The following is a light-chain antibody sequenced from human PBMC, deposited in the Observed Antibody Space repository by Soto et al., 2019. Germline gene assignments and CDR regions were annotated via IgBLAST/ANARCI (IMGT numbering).Light chain of an antibody. CDR3: QQYDSSPRT. CDR2: GAS. CDR1: QSVRSSY. J-gene: IGKJ1*01. Sequence: EIVLTQSPGTLSLSPGETVTLSCRASQSVRSSYLAWYQQRPGQAPRLLIYGASIRATGIPDRFSGSGSGTDFTLTITRLEPEDFAVYYCQQYDSSPRTFGQGTNVEIK. V-gene: IGKV3-20*01.